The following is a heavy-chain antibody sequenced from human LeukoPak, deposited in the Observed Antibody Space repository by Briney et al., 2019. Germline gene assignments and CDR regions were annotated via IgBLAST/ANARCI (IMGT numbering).Heavy chain of an antibody. CDR3: ARLGGNYAFDI. J-gene: IGHJ3*02. Sequence: ASVKVSCKASGCTFTSYSMHWVRQAPGQGLEWMGIINPSGGSTSYAQKFQGRVTMTRDTSTSTVYMEMSSLRSEDTAVYYCARLGGNYAFDIWGQGTVVTVSS. CDR1: GCTFTSYS. D-gene: IGHD4-23*01. V-gene: IGHV1-46*01. CDR2: INPSGGST.